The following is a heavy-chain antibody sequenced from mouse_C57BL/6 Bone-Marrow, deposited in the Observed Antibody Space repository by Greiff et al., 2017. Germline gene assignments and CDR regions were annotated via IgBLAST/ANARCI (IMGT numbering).Heavy chain of an antibody. Sequence: VQLQQPGAELVRPGTSVTLSCKASGYTFTSYWMHWVKQRPGQGLEWIGVIDPSDSYTNYNQKFKGKATLTVDTSSSTAYMQLSSLTSEDSAVYYCARRILYKGAMDYWGQGTSVTVSS. CDR1: GYTFTSYW. J-gene: IGHJ4*01. CDR3: ARRILYKGAMDY. CDR2: IDPSDSYT. V-gene: IGHV1-59*01. D-gene: IGHD1-3*01.